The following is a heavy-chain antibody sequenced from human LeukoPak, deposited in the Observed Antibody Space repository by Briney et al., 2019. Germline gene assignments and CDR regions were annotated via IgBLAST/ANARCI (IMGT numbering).Heavy chain of an antibody. V-gene: IGHV4-59*08. CDR3: ATRPDIRAAGPGWFDP. J-gene: IGHJ5*02. CDR2: IYYSGST. CDR1: GGSISSYY. Sequence: SETLSLTCTVSGGSISSYYWSWIRQPPGKGLEWIGYIYYSGSTNYNPSLKSRVTISVDTSKNQLSLKLNSVTAADTAVYYCATRPDIRAAGPGWFDPWGQGTLVTVSS. D-gene: IGHD6-13*01.